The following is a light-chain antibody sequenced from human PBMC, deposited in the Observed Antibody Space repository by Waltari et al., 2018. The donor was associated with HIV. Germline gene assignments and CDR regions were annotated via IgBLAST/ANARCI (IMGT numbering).Light chain of an antibody. CDR3: LQYDTYPLT. Sequence: DVQMTQSPSSLSASVGDRVTITCRASQCIANYLAWFQQKPGKEPTSLIYSASSLQSGVPSKFSGSGSGTDFTLTISGLQPEDCATYYCLQYDTYPLTFGQGTRLDIK. CDR2: SAS. V-gene: IGKV1-16*02. J-gene: IGKJ5*01. CDR1: QCIANY.